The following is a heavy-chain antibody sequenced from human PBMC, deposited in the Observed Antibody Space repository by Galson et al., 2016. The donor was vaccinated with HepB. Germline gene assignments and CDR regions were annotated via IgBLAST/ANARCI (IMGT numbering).Heavy chain of an antibody. J-gene: IGHJ5*02. CDR1: GFTFGNYP. Sequence: SLRLSCAASGFTFGNYPMMWVRQTSEKGLEWLSRISASGTDTHLADSVKGRFTTSRDNAKDSLYLQMNSLRPEDTAIYYCAKEEGWPVNWFDPWGPGTLVIVSS. V-gene: IGHV3-23*01. D-gene: IGHD2-15*01. CDR3: AKEEGWPVNWFDP. CDR2: ISASGTDT.